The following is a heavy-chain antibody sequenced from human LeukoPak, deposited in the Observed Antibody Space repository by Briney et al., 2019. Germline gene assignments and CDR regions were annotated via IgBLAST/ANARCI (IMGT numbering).Heavy chain of an antibody. D-gene: IGHD1-26*01. CDR3: VRDWDHFDFDS. V-gene: IGHV3-74*01. J-gene: IGHJ5*01. CDR2: IKGDGSHT. Sequence: TGGSLRLSCAASGFTFRDYWMHWIRQAPVKGLVWVSRIKGDGSHTIYADSVKGRFTISGDNAKNTLYLQMKSLRVEDTALYYCVRDWDHFDFDSWGQGTLVTVSS. CDR1: GFTFRDYW.